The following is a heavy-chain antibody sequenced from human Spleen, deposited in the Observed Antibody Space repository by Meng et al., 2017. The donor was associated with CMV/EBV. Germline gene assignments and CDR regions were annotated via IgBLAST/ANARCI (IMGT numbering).Heavy chain of an antibody. CDR2: INWNGGST. D-gene: IGHD1-14*01. Sequence: LSLTCAASGFSFDDFGMSWVRQAPGKGLEWVSGINWNGGSTGYADSVKGRFTISRDNTKNSLYLQMNSLRAEDTALYYCAKAGLDYYDMDVWGQGTTVTVSS. V-gene: IGHV3-20*04. J-gene: IGHJ6*02. CDR3: AKAGLDYYDMDV. CDR1: GFSFDDFG.